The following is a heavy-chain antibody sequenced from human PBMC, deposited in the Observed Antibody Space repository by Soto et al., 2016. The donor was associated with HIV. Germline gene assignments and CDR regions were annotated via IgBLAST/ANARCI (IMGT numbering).Heavy chain of an antibody. CDR3: YEGRGDY. CDR2: IRSRAYGATT. V-gene: IGHV3-49*04. J-gene: IGHJ4*02. D-gene: IGHD2-15*01. Sequence: EVQLVESGGGLVQPGRSLRLSCTTSGFTFVDYSVHWVRQAPGKGLEWVGFIRSRAYGATTDYAASVKGRVSISRDDSRGIAYLEMSSLKTEDTGRCYCYEGRGDYWGQGTQVTVSS. CDR1: GFTFVDYS.